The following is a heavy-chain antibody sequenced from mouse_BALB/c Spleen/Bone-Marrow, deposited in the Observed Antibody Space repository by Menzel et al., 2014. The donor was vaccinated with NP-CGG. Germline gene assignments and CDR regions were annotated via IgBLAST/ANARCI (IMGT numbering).Heavy chain of an antibody. CDR2: INPNNGGT. CDR3: ARFYYYGSSYWYFDV. V-gene: IGHV1-18*01. CDR1: GYTFTDYN. D-gene: IGHD1-1*01. J-gene: IGHJ1*01. Sequence: VQLQQSGPELVKPGASVKIPCKASGYTFTDYNMDWVKQSHGKSLEWIGDINPNNGGTIYNQKFKGKATLTVDKSSSTAYMELRSLTSEDTAVYYRARFYYYGSSYWYFDVWGAGTTVTVSS.